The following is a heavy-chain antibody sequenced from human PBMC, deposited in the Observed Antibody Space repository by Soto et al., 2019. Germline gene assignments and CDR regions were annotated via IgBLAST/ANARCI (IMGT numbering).Heavy chain of an antibody. V-gene: IGHV3-74*01. CDR1: GFTFSSYW. CDR3: ARSTRGSSSLSDWFDP. CDR2: INSDGSTT. D-gene: IGHD6-13*01. Sequence: GGSLRLSCAASGFTFSSYWMHWVRQAPGKGLVWVSRINSDGSTTSYADSVKGRFTISRDNAKNTLYLQMNSLRAEDTAVYYCARSTRGSSSLSDWFDPWGQGTLVTVSS. J-gene: IGHJ5*02.